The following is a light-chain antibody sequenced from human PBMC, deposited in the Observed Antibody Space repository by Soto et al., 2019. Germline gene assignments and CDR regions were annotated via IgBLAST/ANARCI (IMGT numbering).Light chain of an antibody. CDR3: QQYDNLPLT. Sequence: ERVMTQSPATLSVSPGERATLSCRASQSVGSNLAWYQQKPGQAPGLLIFGASSRATGVPARFSGSGSGTEFSLTINSLQSEDFAVYFCQQYDNLPLTFGPGTKVDSK. V-gene: IGKV3-15*01. CDR2: GAS. J-gene: IGKJ3*01. CDR1: QSVGSN.